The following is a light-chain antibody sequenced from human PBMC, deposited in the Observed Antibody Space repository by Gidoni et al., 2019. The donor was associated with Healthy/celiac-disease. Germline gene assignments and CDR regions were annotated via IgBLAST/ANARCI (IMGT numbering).Light chain of an antibody. CDR3: QSYDSSLSVV. CDR1: SSNIGAGYD. V-gene: IGLV1-40*01. CDR2: GNS. J-gene: IGLJ2*01. Sequence: QSVLTQPPSLSGAPGQRVTISCTGSSSNIGAGYDVHWYQQLPGTAPKLLIYGNSNRPSGVPDRFSGSKAGTSASLAITGLQDEDEADYYCQSYDSSLSVVFGGGTKLTVL.